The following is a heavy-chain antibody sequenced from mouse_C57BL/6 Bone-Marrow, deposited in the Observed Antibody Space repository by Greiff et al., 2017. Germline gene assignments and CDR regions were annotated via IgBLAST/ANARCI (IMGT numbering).Heavy chain of an antibody. CDR3: ARWRYYFDY. V-gene: IGHV1-82*01. CDR2: IYPGDGDT. Sequence: QVQLQQSGPELVKPGASVKISCKASGYAFSSSWMNWVKQRPGKGLEWIGRIYPGDGDTNYNGKFKGKATLTADKSSSTAYMQLSSLTSEDSSVYFFARWRYYFDYWCQGTTLTVSS. CDR1: GYAFSSSW. J-gene: IGHJ2*01.